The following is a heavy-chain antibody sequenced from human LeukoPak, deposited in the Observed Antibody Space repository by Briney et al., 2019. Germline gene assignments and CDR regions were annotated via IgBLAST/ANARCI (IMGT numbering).Heavy chain of an antibody. CDR3: ARADYSNYGVGHYYYYMDV. V-gene: IGHV1-18*03. D-gene: IGHD4-11*01. CDR2: ISVYNGNT. CDR1: GYSFTSFG. Sequence: ALVKVSCKASGYSFTSFGITWVRQAPGQGLEWMGWISVYNGNTNYAQKVQGRVTMTTDTSTSTAYMELRSLRSDDMAVYYCARADYSNYGVGHYYYYMDVWGKGTTVIVSS. J-gene: IGHJ6*03.